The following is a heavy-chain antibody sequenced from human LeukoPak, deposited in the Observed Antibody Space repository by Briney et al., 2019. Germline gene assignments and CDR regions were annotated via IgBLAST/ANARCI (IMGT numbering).Heavy chain of an antibody. D-gene: IGHD3-22*01. CDR1: GGSISSYY. CDR3: ASLTDKRVTHYYDSSGYYFDY. Sequence: PSETLSLTCTVSGGSISSYYWSWIRQPPGKGLEWIGYIYYSGSTNYNPSLKSRVTISVDTSKNQFSLKLSSVTAADTAVYYCASLTDKRVTHYYDSSGYYFDYWGQGTLVTVSS. CDR2: IYYSGST. J-gene: IGHJ4*02. V-gene: IGHV4-59*12.